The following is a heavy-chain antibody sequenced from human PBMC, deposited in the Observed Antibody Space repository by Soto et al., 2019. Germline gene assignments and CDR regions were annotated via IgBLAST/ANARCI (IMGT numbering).Heavy chain of an antibody. CDR2: IFTGGAT. CDR3: ASQKSDYDGFDY. V-gene: IGHV3-53*01. CDR1: GFVVSTNY. D-gene: IGHD5-12*01. Sequence: AGSLRLSCAASGFVVSTNYMTWVRQAPGKGLEWVSVIFTGGATYYSDSVKGRFTISRDNAKNTLYLQMSRLRADDTAVYYCASQKSDYDGFDYWGQGTLVTVSS. J-gene: IGHJ4*02.